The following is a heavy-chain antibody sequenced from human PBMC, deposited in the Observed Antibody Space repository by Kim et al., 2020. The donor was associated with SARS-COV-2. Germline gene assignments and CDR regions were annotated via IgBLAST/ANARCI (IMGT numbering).Heavy chain of an antibody. CDR2: ISWNSGMR. CDR1: GFTLGDFA. CDR3: AKAHGEDMFYYMVV. V-gene: IGHV3-9*01. J-gene: IGHJ6*03. Sequence: GGSLRLSCVASGFTLGDFAVHWVRLPPGKGLEWVSGISWNSGMRHYADSVKGRFTISRDDAKNSLHLQMNSLRPEDTALYYCAKAHGEDMFYYMVVWGKG. D-gene: IGHD3-10*02.